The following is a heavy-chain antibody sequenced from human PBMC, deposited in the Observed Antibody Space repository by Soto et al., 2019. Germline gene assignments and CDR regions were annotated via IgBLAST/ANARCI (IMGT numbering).Heavy chain of an antibody. CDR3: ARQVRGYCSSASCHTDY. Sequence: QLQLQESGPGLVKPSETLSLTCTVSGGSISSSSYYWGWIRQPPGKGLEWIGGIFYSGNTYYNPSLKSRVTISVDTSKNQFSLKLSSVTAADTAVYYCARQVRGYCSSASCHTDYWGQGTLVTVSS. D-gene: IGHD2-2*02. CDR1: GGSISSSSYY. J-gene: IGHJ4*02. CDR2: IFYSGNT. V-gene: IGHV4-39*01.